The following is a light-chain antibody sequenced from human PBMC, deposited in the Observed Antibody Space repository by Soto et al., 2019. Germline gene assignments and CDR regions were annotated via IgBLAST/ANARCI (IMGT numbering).Light chain of an antibody. CDR2: AAS. CDR1: QGISSY. Sequence: AIRMTQSPSSFSASTGDRVTITFRASQGISSYLAWYQQKPGKAPKLLIYAASTLQSGVPSRFSGSGSGTDFTLTISCLRSEDFATYYCQQYYSYPWTFGQGTKVDIK. J-gene: IGKJ1*01. V-gene: IGKV1-8*01. CDR3: QQYYSYPWT.